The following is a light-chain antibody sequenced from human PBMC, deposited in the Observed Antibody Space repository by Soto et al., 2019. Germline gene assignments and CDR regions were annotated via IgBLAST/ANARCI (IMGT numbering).Light chain of an antibody. CDR3: MQALQTHLYT. CDR1: QSLLHSNGYNY. V-gene: IGKV2-28*01. CDR2: FGS. J-gene: IGKJ2*01. Sequence: DIVMTQSPLSLPVTPGEPASISCRSSQSLLHSNGYNYLDWYLQKPGQSPQLLIYFGSNRASGVPDRCSGSGSCTDFTLKIIRVEAEDVGVYYCMQALQTHLYTFGQGTKLEIK.